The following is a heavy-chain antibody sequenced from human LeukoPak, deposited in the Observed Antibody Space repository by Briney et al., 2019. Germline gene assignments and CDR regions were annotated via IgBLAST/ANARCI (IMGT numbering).Heavy chain of an antibody. D-gene: IGHD2-15*01. CDR2: ISFDGSDA. CDR1: GFTFSNAW. Sequence: GGSLRLSCAASGFTFSNAWMSWVRQAPGKGLVWVSCISFDGSDATYADSVKGRFTISRDNAKYSTYLQMDSLRVEDTAIYYCARDHPTFDYWGQGIMVTVSS. J-gene: IGHJ4*02. CDR3: ARDHPTFDY. V-gene: IGHV3-74*01.